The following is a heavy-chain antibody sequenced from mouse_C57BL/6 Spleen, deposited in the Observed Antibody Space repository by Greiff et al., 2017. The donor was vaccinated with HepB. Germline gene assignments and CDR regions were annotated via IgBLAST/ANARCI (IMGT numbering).Heavy chain of an antibody. CDR1: GYTFTSYT. Sequence: VQVVESGAELARPGASVKMSCKASGYTFTSYTMHWVKQRPGQGLEWIGYINPSSGYTKYNQKFKDKATLTADKSSSTAYMQLSSLTSEDSAVYYCAKEFYDYGTAYYFDYWGQGTTLTVSS. D-gene: IGHD2-4*01. CDR3: AKEFYDYGTAYYFDY. CDR2: INPSSGYT. J-gene: IGHJ2*01. V-gene: IGHV1-4*01.